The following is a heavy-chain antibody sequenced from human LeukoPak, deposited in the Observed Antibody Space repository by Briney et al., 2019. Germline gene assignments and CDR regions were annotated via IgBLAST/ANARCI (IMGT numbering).Heavy chain of an antibody. D-gene: IGHD3-10*01. CDR3: AGSWFYRDYFEY. V-gene: IGHV3-23*01. CDR2: ISGSGGST. J-gene: IGHJ4*02. CDR1: GFTFSSYA. Sequence: GGSLRLSCAASGFTFSSYAMSWVRQAPGKGLEWVSAISGSGGSTYYADSVKGRFTISRDNSKNTLYLQMNSLRVEDTAVYYCAGSWFYRDYFEYWGQGTLVTVSS.